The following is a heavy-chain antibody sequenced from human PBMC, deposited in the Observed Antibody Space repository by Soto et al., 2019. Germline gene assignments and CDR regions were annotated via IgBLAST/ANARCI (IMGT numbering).Heavy chain of an antibody. Sequence: QVQMVESGGGVVQPGRSLRLSCAASGFTFSSYAMHWVRQAPGKGLEWVAVISYDGSNKYYADSVKGRFTISRDNSKNTLYLQMNSLRAEDTAVYYCARDPATIFRVFIGYFDYWGQGTLVTVSS. D-gene: IGHD3-3*01. CDR2: ISYDGSNK. J-gene: IGHJ4*02. CDR1: GFTFSSYA. V-gene: IGHV3-30-3*01. CDR3: ARDPATIFRVFIGYFDY.